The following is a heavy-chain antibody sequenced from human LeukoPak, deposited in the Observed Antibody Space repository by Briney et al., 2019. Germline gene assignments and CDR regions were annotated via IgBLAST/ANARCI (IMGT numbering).Heavy chain of an antibody. V-gene: IGHV4-59*01. CDR2: IYYSGST. CDR3: ARHTVTNWFDP. J-gene: IGHJ5*02. CDR1: GGSISSYY. D-gene: IGHD4-17*01. Sequence: SETLSPTCTVSGGSISSYYWSWIRQPPGKGLEWIGYIYYSGSTNYNPSLKSRVTISVDTSKNQFSLKLSSVTAADTAVYYCARHTVTNWFDPWGQGTLVTVSS.